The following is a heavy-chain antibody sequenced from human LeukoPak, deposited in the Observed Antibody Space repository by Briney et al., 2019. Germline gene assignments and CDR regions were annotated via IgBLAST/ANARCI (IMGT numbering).Heavy chain of an antibody. D-gene: IGHD2-21*01. CDR2: IRYDGSNT. CDR1: GFTFSSYG. V-gene: IGHV3-30*02. CDR3: ATPPNGGDLNYYFNY. J-gene: IGHJ4*02. Sequence: GGSLRLPCAASGFTFSSYGMHWVRQPPGKGLEWVAFIRYDGSNTYYTESVKGRFTISRDNSKNTLYLQMNSLRAEDTAVYFCATPPNGGDLNYYFNYWGQGTLVTVSS.